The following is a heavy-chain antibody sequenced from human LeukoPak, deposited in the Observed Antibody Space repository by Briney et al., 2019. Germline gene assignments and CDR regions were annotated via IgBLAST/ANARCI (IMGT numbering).Heavy chain of an antibody. CDR2: ISGSGGST. D-gene: IGHD3-22*01. CDR3: AKDRYDSSGYYVHFPQKRSYHDY. CDR1: GFTFSSYA. J-gene: IGHJ4*02. V-gene: IGHV3-23*01. Sequence: GGSLRLSCVVSGFTFSSYAMSWVRQAPGKGLEWVSGISGSGGSTYYADSVKGRFTISRDNSKNKLYLQMNSLRAEDTAVYYCAKDRYDSSGYYVHFPQKRSYHDYWGQGTLVTVSS.